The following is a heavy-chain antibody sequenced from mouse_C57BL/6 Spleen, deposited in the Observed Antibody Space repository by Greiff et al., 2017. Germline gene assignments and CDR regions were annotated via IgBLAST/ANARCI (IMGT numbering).Heavy chain of an antibody. CDR3: TRDPTMITRGIYYAMDY. V-gene: IGHV5-9-1*02. CDR2: ISSGGDYI. Sequence: EVQGVESGEGLVKPGGSLKLSCAASGFTFSSYAMSWVRQTPEKRLEWVAYISSGGDYIYYADTVKGRFTISRDNARNTLYLQMSSLKSEDTAMYYCTRDPTMITRGIYYAMDYWGQGTSVTVSS. D-gene: IGHD2-4*01. J-gene: IGHJ4*01. CDR1: GFTFSSYA.